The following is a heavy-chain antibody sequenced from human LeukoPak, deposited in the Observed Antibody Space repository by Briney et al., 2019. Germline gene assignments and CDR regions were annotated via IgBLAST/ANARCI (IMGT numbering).Heavy chain of an antibody. CDR1: GFTVSSNY. V-gene: IGHV3-23*01. J-gene: IGHJ2*01. CDR2: ISGSGAAT. D-gene: IGHD6-13*01. Sequence: GGSLRLSCAASGFTVSSNYVGWVRQAPGKGLEWVSAISGSGAATYYADSVKGRFTISRDNSKSSLYLHMNSLRAEDTALYYCAKEGGDWLTAAAGYLWYFDLWGRATLVTVSS. CDR3: AKEGGDWLTAAAGYLWYFDL.